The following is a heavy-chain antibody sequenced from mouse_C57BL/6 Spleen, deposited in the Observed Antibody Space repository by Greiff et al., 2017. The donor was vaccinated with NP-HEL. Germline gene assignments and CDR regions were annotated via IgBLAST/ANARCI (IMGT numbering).Heavy chain of an antibody. Sequence: DVQLVESGGGLVQPGGSLKLSCAASGFTFSDYYMYWVRQTPEKRLEWVAYISNGGGSTYYPDTVKGRFTISRDNAKNTLYLQMSRLKSEDTAMYYCARLINYYDYDERGYYAMDYWGQGTSVTVSS. D-gene: IGHD2-4*01. CDR1: GFTFSDYY. J-gene: IGHJ4*01. CDR3: ARLINYYDYDERGYYAMDY. V-gene: IGHV5-12*01. CDR2: ISNGGGST.